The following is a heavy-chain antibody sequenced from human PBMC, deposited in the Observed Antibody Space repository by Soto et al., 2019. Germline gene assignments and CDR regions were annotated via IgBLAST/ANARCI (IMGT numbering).Heavy chain of an antibody. D-gene: IGHD3-10*01. V-gene: IGHV3-74*01. J-gene: IGHJ4*02. CDR3: AKRGVDTFGLSY. CDR1: GFTFSSFW. Sequence: EVQLVESGGGLVQPGGSLRLSCAVSGFTFSSFWMHWVRQAPGEGLVWVSRINTDGNSTSYAYSVKGRFTISRDNAKNTLYLQMNSLRVEDTAMYYCAKRGVDTFGLSYWGQGTLVTVSS. CDR2: INTDGNST.